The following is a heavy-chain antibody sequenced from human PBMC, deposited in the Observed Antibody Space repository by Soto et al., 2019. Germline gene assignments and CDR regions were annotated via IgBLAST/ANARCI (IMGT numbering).Heavy chain of an antibody. CDR1: GLSFGDAW. J-gene: IGHJ1*01. V-gene: IGHV3-15*05. CDR3: TSHRD. CDR2: IKSKSDGGTT. Sequence: EVQLVEAGGGLVKPGGSLRLSCAASGLSFGDAWMSWVRQAPGKGLEWVGRIKSKSDGGTTDYAAPVKGRFAISRDDSEDTLFLQRAGRKVEDTAVYYCTSHRDWGQGTLVIVSS.